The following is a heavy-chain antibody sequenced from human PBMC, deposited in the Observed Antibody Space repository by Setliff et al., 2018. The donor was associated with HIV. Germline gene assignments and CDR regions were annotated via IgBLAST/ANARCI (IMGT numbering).Heavy chain of an antibody. Sequence: ASVKVSCKASGGSFGTYVISWVRQAPGQGLEWMGWISAYNGNTNYAQKFRGRVTMTTDTSTSTAYMELRSLKSDDTAVYYCARDLLDCGGDCYPYYMDVWGKGTTVTVSS. D-gene: IGHD2-21*02. V-gene: IGHV1-18*01. CDR3: ARDLLDCGGDCYPYYMDV. CDR2: ISAYNGNT. CDR1: GGSFGTYV. J-gene: IGHJ6*03.